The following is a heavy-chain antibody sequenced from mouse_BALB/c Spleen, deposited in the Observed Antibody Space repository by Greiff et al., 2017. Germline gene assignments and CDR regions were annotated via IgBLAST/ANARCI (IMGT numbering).Heavy chain of an antibody. CDR1: GYTFTSYW. J-gene: IGHJ4*01. D-gene: IGHD2-1*01. Sequence: VQLQQSGTVLARPGASVKMSCKASGYTFTSYWMHWVKQRPGQGLEWIGAIYPGNSDTSYNQKFKGKAKLTAVTSTSTAYMELSSLTNEDSAVYYYTISGGSIYYDNFYAMDYWDQGTSVTVSS. CDR3: TISGGSIYYDNFYAMDY. CDR2: IYPGNSDT. V-gene: IGHV1-5*01.